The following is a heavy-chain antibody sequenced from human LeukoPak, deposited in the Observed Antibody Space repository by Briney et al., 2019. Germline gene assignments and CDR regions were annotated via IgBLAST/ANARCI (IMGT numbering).Heavy chain of an antibody. V-gene: IGHV4-59*01. CDR3: ARGGTMVRGEQDDAFDT. J-gene: IGHJ3*02. D-gene: IGHD3-10*01. Sequence: PSETLSLTCTVSGGSISSYYWSWIRQPPGKGLEWIGYIYYSGSTNYNPSLKSRVTISVDTSKNQFSLKLSSVTAADTAVYYCARGGTMVRGEQDDAFDTWGQGTMVTVSS. CDR1: GGSISSYY. CDR2: IYYSGST.